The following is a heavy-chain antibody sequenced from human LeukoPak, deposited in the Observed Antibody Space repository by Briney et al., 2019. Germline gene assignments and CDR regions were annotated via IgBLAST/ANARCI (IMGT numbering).Heavy chain of an antibody. CDR1: GFTFSSYW. CDR2: IASDGSST. D-gene: IGHD1-14*01. Sequence: GGSLRLSCAASGFTFSSYWMNWVRQAPGKGLVWVSRIASDGSSTTYADSVEGRFSISRDNAKNTLYLQMNSLRAEDTAIYYCARGGSRVTTAGTMDVWGLGTTVTVFS. V-gene: IGHV3-74*01. J-gene: IGHJ6*04. CDR3: ARGGSRVTTAGTMDV.